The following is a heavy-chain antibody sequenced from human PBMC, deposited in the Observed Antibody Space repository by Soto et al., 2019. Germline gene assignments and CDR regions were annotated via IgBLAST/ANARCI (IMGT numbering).Heavy chain of an antibody. Sequence: SETLSLTCTVSGGSISSSSYYWGWIRQPPGKGLEWIGSIYYSGSTYCNPSLKSRVTISVDTSKNQFSLKLSSVTAADTAVYYCARYVAATTILYDEYWGKGPLVTVSS. V-gene: IGHV4-39*01. CDR3: ARYVAATTILYDEY. D-gene: IGHD2-15*01. J-gene: IGHJ4*02. CDR2: IYYSGST. CDR1: GGSISSSSYY.